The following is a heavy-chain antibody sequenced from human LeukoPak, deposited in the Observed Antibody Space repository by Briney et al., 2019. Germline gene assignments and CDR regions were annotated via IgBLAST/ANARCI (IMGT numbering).Heavy chain of an antibody. V-gene: IGHV7-4-1*02. CDR1: GYTFTSYA. J-gene: IGHJ5*02. CDR2: INTNTGNP. CDR3: ARVMLTPNSYYYGSGSSNWFDP. Sequence: GASVKVSCKASGYTFTSYAMNWVRQAPGQGLEWMGWINTNTGNPTYAQGFTGRFVFSLDTSVSTAYLQISSLKAEDTAVYYCARVMLTPNSYYYGSGSSNWFDPWGQGTLVTVSS. D-gene: IGHD3-10*01.